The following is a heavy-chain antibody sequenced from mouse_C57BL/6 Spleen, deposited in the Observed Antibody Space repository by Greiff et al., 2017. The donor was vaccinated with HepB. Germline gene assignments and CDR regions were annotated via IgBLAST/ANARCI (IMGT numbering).Heavy chain of an antibody. CDR3: ARSLYYYGSSPWYFDV. CDR1: GYSITSDY. CDR2: ISYSGST. Sequence: EVQLQQSGPGLAKPSQTLSLTCSVTGYSITSDYWNWIRKFPGNKLEYMGYISYSGSTYYNPSLKSRISITRDTSKNQYYLQLNSVTTEDTATYYCARSLYYYGSSPWYFDVWGTGTTVTVSS. V-gene: IGHV3-8*01. D-gene: IGHD1-1*01. J-gene: IGHJ1*03.